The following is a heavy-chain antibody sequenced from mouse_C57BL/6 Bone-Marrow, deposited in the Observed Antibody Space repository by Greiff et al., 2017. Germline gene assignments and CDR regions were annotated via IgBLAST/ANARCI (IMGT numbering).Heavy chain of an antibody. Sequence: LQLQQPGAELVKPGASVKLSCKASGYTFTSYWMHWVKQRPGQGLEWIGMIHPNSGSTNYNEKFKSKATLTVDQSSITAYMQHSSLTSEDSAVYYCARRRIYYDYDDAMDYWGQGTSVTVSS. D-gene: IGHD2-4*01. CDR3: ARRRIYYDYDDAMDY. V-gene: IGHV1-64*01. J-gene: IGHJ4*01. CDR2: IHPNSGST. CDR1: GYTFTSYW.